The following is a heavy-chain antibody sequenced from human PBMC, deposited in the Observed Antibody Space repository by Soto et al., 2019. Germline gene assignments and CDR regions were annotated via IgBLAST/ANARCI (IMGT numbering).Heavy chain of an antibody. CDR3: AKDLSGARWYYDALDV. Sequence: GGSLRLSCEVSGFTFSTHGMRWVRQAPGKGLEWVAGTSYDGMNKYYARSVQGRFTISRENSMKTLYLQMNSLRTEDTAVYYCAKDLSGARWYYDALDVWGQGTTVTVSS. CDR2: TSYDGMNK. J-gene: IGHJ6*02. V-gene: IGHV3-30*18. D-gene: IGHD2-15*01. CDR1: GFTFSTHG.